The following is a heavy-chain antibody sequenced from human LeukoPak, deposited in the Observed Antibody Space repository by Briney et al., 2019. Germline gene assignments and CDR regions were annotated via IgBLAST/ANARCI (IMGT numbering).Heavy chain of an antibody. CDR3: AREWELRRMCYFDY. D-gene: IGHD1-7*01. V-gene: IGHV2-70*11. Sequence: ESGPTLVNPTQTLTLTCTFSGFSLSTREMCVSWVRQPPGKALEWLARIDWDDDKYYSTSLKTRLTISKDTSKSQVVLTMTDMDPVDTATYYCAREWELRRMCYFDYWGQGILVTVSS. CDR2: IDWDDDK. J-gene: IGHJ4*02. CDR1: GFSLSTREMC.